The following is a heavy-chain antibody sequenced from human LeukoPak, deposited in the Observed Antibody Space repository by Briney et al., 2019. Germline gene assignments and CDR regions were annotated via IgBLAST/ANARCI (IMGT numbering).Heavy chain of an antibody. CDR3: AKALIYGSGSYYKDNPTPNWFDP. CDR2: INTNTGNP. D-gene: IGHD3-10*01. J-gene: IGHJ5*02. V-gene: IGHV7-4-1*02. CDR1: GYTFTSYA. Sequence: GASVKVSCKASGYTFTSYAMNWVRQAPGQGLEWMGWINTNTGNPTYAQGFTGRFVFSLDTSVSTAYLQISSLKAEDTAVYYCAKALIYGSGSYYKDNPTPNWFDPWGQGTLVTVSS.